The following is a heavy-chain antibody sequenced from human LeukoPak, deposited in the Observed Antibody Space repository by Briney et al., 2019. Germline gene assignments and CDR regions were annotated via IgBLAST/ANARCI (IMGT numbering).Heavy chain of an antibody. V-gene: IGHV3-21*01. CDR2: ISSSSYI. J-gene: IGHJ4*02. CDR1: GFTFSSYS. CDR3: ARDPVLLWFGAFDY. Sequence: GGSLRLSCAASGFTFSSYSMNWVRQAPGKGLEWVSSISSSSYIYYADSVKGRFTISRDNAKNSLYLQMNSLRAEDTAVYYCARDPVLLWFGAFDYWGQGTPVTVSS. D-gene: IGHD3-10*01.